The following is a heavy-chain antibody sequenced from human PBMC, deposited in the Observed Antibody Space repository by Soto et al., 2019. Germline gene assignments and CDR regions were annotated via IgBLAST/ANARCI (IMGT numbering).Heavy chain of an antibody. CDR2: IIPIFSSR. CDR3: ARGETYLGV. Sequence: QVQLVQSGAEVKKPGSSVQVSCKTSRDTFNKYAFNWVRQAPGQGLEWMGWIIPIFSSRNYAEKFQGRVTIPADDSTSTAYMELRSLRFEDPAVYYCARGETYLGVWGQGTTVNVSS. V-gene: IGHV1-69*01. D-gene: IGHD3-16*01. J-gene: IGHJ6*02. CDR1: RDTFNKYA.